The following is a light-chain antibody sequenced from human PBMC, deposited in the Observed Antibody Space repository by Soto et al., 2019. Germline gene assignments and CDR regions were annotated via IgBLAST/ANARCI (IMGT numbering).Light chain of an antibody. CDR3: KHHGVSPIT. CDR2: GAS. V-gene: IGKV3-20*01. CDR1: QSVYSKY. Sequence: EIVSTQSPGTLSLSPGESATLSCRASQSVYSKYLAWYQQKPGQAPRLLIYGASSRASGIPDRLSGSGSGTDFTLTISRLEPEDFAVYYCKHHGVSPITFGQGTRLEIK. J-gene: IGKJ5*01.